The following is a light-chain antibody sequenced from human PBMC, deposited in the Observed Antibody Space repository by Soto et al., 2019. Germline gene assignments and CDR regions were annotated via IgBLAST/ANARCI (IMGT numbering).Light chain of an antibody. V-gene: IGKV1-5*01. Sequence: DFQMTQSPSTLSASVGDRVTITCLSRQSISSWLAWYQQKPGKAPKLLIYDASSLESGVPSRFSGSGSGTEFTLTISSLQPDDFATYYCQQYNSYTWTFGQGTKVDI. J-gene: IGKJ1*01. CDR3: QQYNSYTWT. CDR1: QSISSW. CDR2: DAS.